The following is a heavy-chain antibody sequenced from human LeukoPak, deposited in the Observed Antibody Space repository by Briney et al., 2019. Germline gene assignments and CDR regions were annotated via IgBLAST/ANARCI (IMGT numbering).Heavy chain of an antibody. Sequence: PGRSLRLSCATSGFTFSNYGMHWVRQAPGKGLEWVAVVSYEGKSQYYADSVRGRFTISRDNSKNTLYLQMNSLRGEDAVVYYCAKEGTAQISTWYDYWGQGTLVTVSS. D-gene: IGHD6-13*01. CDR2: VSYEGKSQ. V-gene: IGHV3-30*18. CDR3: AKEGTAQISTWYDY. J-gene: IGHJ4*02. CDR1: GFTFSNYG.